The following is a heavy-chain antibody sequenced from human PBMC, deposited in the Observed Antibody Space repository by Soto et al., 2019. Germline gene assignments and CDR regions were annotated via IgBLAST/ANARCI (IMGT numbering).Heavy chain of an antibody. J-gene: IGHJ4*02. Sequence: PSETLSLTCTVSGGSISSANYYWGWIRQPPGKGLEWIATIYYTGSTYYNPSLKSRVTISVDTSKNHFSLKLTSVTAADTAVYYCARLWFAELFYFHYWGPGTLVTAPQ. CDR3: ARLWFAELFYFHY. CDR2: IYYTGST. CDR1: GGSISSANYY. V-gene: IGHV4-39*02. D-gene: IGHD3-10*01.